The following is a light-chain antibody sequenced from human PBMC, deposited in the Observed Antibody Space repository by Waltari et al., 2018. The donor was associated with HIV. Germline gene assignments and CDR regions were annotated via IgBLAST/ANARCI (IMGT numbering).Light chain of an antibody. Sequence: ATRMTQSPHSISASTGDRVTITCRASQDIRTYVAWYQQKPGKAPKLLMFGSTILQSGVPSRFNASGSGTDFSLNINCLQSEDFATYYCHQYSSFPQTFGQGTKVEIK. CDR1: QDIRTY. J-gene: IGKJ1*01. V-gene: IGKV1-8*01. CDR2: GST. CDR3: HQYSSFPQT.